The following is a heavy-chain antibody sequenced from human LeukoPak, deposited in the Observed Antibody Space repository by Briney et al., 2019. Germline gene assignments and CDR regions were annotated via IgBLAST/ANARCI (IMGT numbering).Heavy chain of an antibody. CDR2: IYYSGST. J-gene: IGHJ4*02. CDR1: GGSMNNYY. CDR3: ARNSGGSGSYYQIDY. V-gene: IGHV4-59*01. Sequence: SETLSLTCTVSGGSMNNYYWSWIRQPPGKGLEWIGYIYYSGSTNYNPSLKSRVTISVDTSKNQFSLKLSSVTAADTAVYYCARNSGGSGSYYQIDYWGQGTLVTVSS. D-gene: IGHD3-10*01.